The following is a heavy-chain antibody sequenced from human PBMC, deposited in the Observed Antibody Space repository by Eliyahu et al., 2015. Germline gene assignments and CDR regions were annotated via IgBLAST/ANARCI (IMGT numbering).Heavy chain of an antibody. CDR1: GFTFSSYS. V-gene: IGHV3-21*01. J-gene: IGHJ4*02. D-gene: IGHD4-17*01. CDR3: ASTGDYGGGLDY. Sequence: EVQLVESGGGLVKPGGSLRLSCXASGFTFSSYSMNWVRQAPGKGLEWVSSISSSSSYIYYADSVKGRFTISRDNAKNSLYLQMNSLRAEDTAVYYCASTGDYGGGLDYWGQGTLVTVSS. CDR2: ISSSSSYI.